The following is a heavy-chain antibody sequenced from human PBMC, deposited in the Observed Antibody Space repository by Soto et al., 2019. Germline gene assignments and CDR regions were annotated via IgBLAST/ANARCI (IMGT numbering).Heavy chain of an antibody. D-gene: IGHD1-7*01. J-gene: IGHJ4*02. V-gene: IGHV4-31*03. CDR1: GGSISSGGYY. Sequence: SETLSLTCTVSGGSISSGGYYWSWIRQHPGKGLEWIGYIYYSGSTYYNPSLKSRVTISVDTSKNQFSLKLSSVTAADTAVYYCASSGAPGTTGFDYWGQGTLVTVSS. CDR3: ASSGAPGTTGFDY. CDR2: IYYSGST.